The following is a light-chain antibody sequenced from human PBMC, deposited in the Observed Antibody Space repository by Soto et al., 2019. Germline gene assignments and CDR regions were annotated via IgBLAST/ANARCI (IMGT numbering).Light chain of an antibody. CDR2: GTS. Sequence: DIVLTQSPGTLSLSPGERATLSCRASQSVRSPYFAWYQQKPGQAPRLLIYGTSSRASGIPDRFSGSGSGTDFTLTISGLEPQYFTVYYCQQSDRATYTFGQGTKVELK. J-gene: IGKJ2*01. V-gene: IGKV3-20*01. CDR3: QQSDRATYT. CDR1: QSVRSPY.